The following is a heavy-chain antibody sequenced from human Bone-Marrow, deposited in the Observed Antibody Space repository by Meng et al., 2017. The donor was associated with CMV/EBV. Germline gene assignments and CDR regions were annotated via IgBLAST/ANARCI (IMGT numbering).Heavy chain of an antibody. CDR3: ARGGHFGVVPDY. CDR1: GGSISSYY. J-gene: IGHJ4*02. Sequence: SETLSLTCTVSGGSISSYYWSWIRQPPKKGLEWIGYIYYSGSINYNPSLKSRVTISVDTSKNQFSLKLSSVTAADTAVYYCARGGHFGVVPDYWGQGTLVTVSS. D-gene: IGHD3-3*01. V-gene: IGHV4-59*01. CDR2: IYYSGSI.